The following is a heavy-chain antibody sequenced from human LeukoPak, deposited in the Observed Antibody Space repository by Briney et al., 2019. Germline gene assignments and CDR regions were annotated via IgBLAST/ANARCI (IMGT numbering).Heavy chain of an antibody. CDR3: VYTATFDSSGYYMLDF. CDR1: GFSLTTLGVS. Sequence: SGPTLVKPTQTLTLTCTFSGFSLTTLGVSVGWVRQPPGKALEWLALLYWDDAERYSPSLKTRLTITKDTSKNQVVLTLTNMDPADTATYCCVYTATFDSSGYYMLDFWGQGTLVSVSS. V-gene: IGHV2-5*02. CDR2: LYWDDAE. J-gene: IGHJ4*02. D-gene: IGHD3-22*01.